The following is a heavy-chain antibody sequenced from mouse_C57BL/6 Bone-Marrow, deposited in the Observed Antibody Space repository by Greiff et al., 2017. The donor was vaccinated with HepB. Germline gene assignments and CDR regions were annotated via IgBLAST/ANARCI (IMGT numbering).Heavy chain of an antibody. Sequence: EVKLVESGGGLVQPGGSMKLSCVASGFTFSNYWMNWVRQSPEKGLEWVAQIRLKSDNYATHYAESVKGRFTISRDDSKSSVYLQMNNLRAEDTGIYYCTAMITTRVYFDYWGQGTTLTVSS. CDR2: IRLKSDNYAT. D-gene: IGHD2-4*01. CDR3: TAMITTRVYFDY. V-gene: IGHV6-3*01. CDR1: GFTFSNYW. J-gene: IGHJ2*01.